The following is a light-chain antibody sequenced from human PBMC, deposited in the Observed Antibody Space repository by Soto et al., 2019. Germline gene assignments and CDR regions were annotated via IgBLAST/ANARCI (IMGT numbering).Light chain of an antibody. CDR3: QHYDGYSPQT. CDR1: QSISNW. Sequence: DIQMTQSPSTLSASVGDRVTITCRASQSISNWLAWYQHKPGKAPKLLLYDASNLESGVPSTFSGSGFGTEFTLTISSQQPDDFATYYCQHYDGYSPQTFGQGTKVEIK. V-gene: IGKV1-5*01. CDR2: DAS. J-gene: IGKJ1*01.